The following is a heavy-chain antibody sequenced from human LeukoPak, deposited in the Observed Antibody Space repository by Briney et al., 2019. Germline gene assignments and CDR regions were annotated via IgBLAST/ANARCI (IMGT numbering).Heavy chain of an antibody. Sequence: PSQTLSLTCTVSGGSITSDGYSWSWIRQPPGKGLEWIGYIYYSGNTYYNPSLKSRVTISVDTSKNQFSLKLSSVTAADTAVYYCARTYIDYLPLWGQGTLVTVSS. D-gene: IGHD4-11*01. J-gene: IGHJ4*02. CDR2: IYYSGNT. CDR3: ARTYIDYLPL. CDR1: GGSITSDGYS. V-gene: IGHV4-30-4*01.